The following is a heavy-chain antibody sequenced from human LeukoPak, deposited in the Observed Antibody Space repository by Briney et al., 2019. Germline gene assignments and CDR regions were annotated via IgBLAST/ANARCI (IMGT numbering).Heavy chain of an antibody. CDR2: ISGGGDA. J-gene: IGHJ4*02. V-gene: IGHV3-23*01. CDR3: AKEGITGADS. CDR1: GFPFNRLA. Sequence: GGSLTLSCTASGFPFNRLAMSWVRQAPGQGLAWVSAISGGGDAHYADSVKGRFTISRDNSKNTLFLHINNLTADDTALYYCAKEGITGADSWGQGTLVSVSS.